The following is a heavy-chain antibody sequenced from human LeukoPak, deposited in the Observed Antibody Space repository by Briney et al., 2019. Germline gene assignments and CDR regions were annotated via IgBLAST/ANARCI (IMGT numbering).Heavy chain of an antibody. Sequence: PGASLRLSCAASGFTFDDYGMSWVRQAPGKGLELVSGINWNGGSTGYADSVKGRFTISRDNAKNSLYLQMNSLRAEDTALYYCAAGYSSSWENYYFDYWGQGTLLTVSS. D-gene: IGHD6-13*01. CDR3: AAGYSSSWENYYFDY. CDR1: GFTFDDYG. J-gene: IGHJ4*02. V-gene: IGHV3-20*04. CDR2: INWNGGST.